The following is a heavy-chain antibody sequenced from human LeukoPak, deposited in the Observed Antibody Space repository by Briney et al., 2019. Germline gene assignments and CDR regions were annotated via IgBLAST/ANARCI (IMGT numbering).Heavy chain of an antibody. CDR3: ARGRLVRGVMGGNWFDP. J-gene: IGHJ5*02. V-gene: IGHV3-13*04. Sequence: GGSLRLSCAASGFTFSNYDMHWVRQATGKGLEWVSGFGVSGATYYSDSVKGRFTISRDDSKNSLYLQMNNLRARDTALYYCARGRLVRGVMGGNWFDPWGQGTLVTVSS. CDR1: GFTFSNYD. CDR2: FGVSGAT. D-gene: IGHD3-10*01.